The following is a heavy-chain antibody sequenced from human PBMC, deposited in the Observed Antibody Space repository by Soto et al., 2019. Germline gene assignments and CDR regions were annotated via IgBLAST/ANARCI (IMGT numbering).Heavy chain of an antibody. CDR1: GFTFSSYA. CDR2: ISGSGGST. V-gene: IGHV3-23*01. CDR3: ARGPGIAAAGTPVSFYYYGMDG. Sequence: GGSLRLSCAASGFTFSSYAMSWVRQAPGKGLEWVSAISGSGGSTYYADSVKGRFTISRDNSKNTLYLQMNSLRAEDTAVYYCARGPGIAAAGTPVSFYYYGMDGWGQGTMVTVSS. D-gene: IGHD6-13*01. J-gene: IGHJ6*02.